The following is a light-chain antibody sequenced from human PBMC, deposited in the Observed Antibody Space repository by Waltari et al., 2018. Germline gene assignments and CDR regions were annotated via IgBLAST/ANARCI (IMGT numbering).Light chain of an antibody. V-gene: IGKV1-27*01. CDR2: AAS. CDR3: QNYNSAPLT. CDR1: QGIGNF. J-gene: IGKJ4*01. Sequence: DIQMIQSPSSLSASVGDRVTIPCRASQGIGNFLALYQQQPGKVPKFLIYAASTLQSGVPSRFSGSGSGTDFTLTISSLQPEDVATYYCQNYNSAPLTFGGGTRVQIK.